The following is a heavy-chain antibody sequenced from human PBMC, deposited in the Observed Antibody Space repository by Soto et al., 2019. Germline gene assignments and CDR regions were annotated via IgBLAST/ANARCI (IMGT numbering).Heavy chain of an antibody. CDR3: TRGEVNIVATSHFDY. J-gene: IGHJ4*02. V-gene: IGHV3-49*03. CDR2: IRSKAYGGTT. CDR1: GFTFGDYA. D-gene: IGHD5-12*01. Sequence: GGSLRLSCTASGFTFGDYAMSWFRQAPGKGLEWVGFIRSKAYGGTTEYAASVKGRFTISRDDSKSIAYLQMNSLKTEDTAVYYCTRGEVNIVATSHFDYWGQGTLVTVSS.